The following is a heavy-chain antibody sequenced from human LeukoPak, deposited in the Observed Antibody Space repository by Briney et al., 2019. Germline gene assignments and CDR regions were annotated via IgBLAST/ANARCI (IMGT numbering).Heavy chain of an antibody. D-gene: IGHD3-22*01. V-gene: IGHV4-4*02. CDR1: GGSISSSNW. CDR3: ARSGYYLDSSGYFYSHYYYYMDI. CDR2: IYHSGST. Sequence: SGTLSLTCAVSGGSISSSNWWSWVRQPPGKGLEWIGEIYHSGSTNYNPSLKSRVTISVDKSKNQFSLKLSSVTAADTAVYYCARSGYYLDSSGYFYSHYYYYMDIWGKGTTVTISS. J-gene: IGHJ6*03.